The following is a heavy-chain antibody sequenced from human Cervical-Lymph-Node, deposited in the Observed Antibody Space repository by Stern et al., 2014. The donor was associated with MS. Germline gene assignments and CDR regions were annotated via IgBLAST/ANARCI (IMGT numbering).Heavy chain of an antibody. CDR2: IDWADDT. V-gene: IGHV2-70*01. D-gene: IGHD2-8*01. CDR3: ARSSQGILDTNGEYYYYGMDV. CDR1: GFSLSTTGMC. Sequence: QVTLRESGPALVKPTQTVTLTCTFSGFSLSTTGMCVSWIRQSPGKALEWLAFIDWADDTDYSTSLKTRLTISKDTSKNQVVLTMTNMDPADTATYYCARSSQGILDTNGEYYYYGMDVWGQGTPVTVSS. J-gene: IGHJ6*02.